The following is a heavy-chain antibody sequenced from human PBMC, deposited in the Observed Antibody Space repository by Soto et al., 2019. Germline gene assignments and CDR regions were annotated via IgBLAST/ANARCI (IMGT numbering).Heavy chain of an antibody. J-gene: IGHJ6*02. D-gene: IGHD6-6*01. CDR2: INPSIGSS. V-gene: IGHV1-46*01. Sequence: RASVKVSCKASGYTFTNYYMQWMRQAPGQGLEWMGIINPSIGSSSYAQKFQGRVTMARDTSTSTVYMELRSLKSEDTAVYYCARDPYSSSSYYGMDVWGQGTTVTVSS. CDR3: ARDPYSSSSYYGMDV. CDR1: GYTFTNYY.